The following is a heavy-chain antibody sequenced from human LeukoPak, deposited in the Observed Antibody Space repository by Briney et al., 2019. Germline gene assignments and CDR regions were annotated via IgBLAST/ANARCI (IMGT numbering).Heavy chain of an antibody. CDR1: VCSFTIYS. Sequence: SVTLSFNSSVCSFTIYSISCLWRAPGQGLEWMGGIIPIFGTADYAQKFQGRVTITADESTSTAYMELSSLRSEDTAVYYGARDGSGLGRRKYSGRTPPKNYMDVWGKGTTVTVSS. CDR3: ARDGSGLGRRKYSGRTPPKNYMDV. D-gene: IGHD1-26*01. CDR2: IIPIFGTA. J-gene: IGHJ6*03. V-gene: IGHV1-69*01.